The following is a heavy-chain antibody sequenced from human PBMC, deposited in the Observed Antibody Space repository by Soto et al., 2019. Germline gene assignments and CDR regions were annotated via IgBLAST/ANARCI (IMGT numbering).Heavy chain of an antibody. CDR2: IYYSGTT. J-gene: IGHJ4*02. Sequence: QVQLQESGPGLVRPSETLSLTCTVSGGSISGYYWSWIRQPPGKGLEGIGYIYYSGTTSYNPSLNSRVTMSVDTSKNQFSLKVNSVTAADTAVYYCARESYYGSGATVVAYWGQGTLVTVSS. CDR1: GGSISGYY. CDR3: ARESYYGSGATVVAY. V-gene: IGHV4-59*01. D-gene: IGHD3-10*01.